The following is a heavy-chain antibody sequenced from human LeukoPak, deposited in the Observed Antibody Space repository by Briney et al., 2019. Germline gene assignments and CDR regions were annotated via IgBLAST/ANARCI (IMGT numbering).Heavy chain of an antibody. J-gene: IGHJ4*02. Sequence: ASVKVSCKASGYTFTSYYMHWVRQAPGQGLGWMGIINPSGGSTSYAQKFQGRVTMTRDTSTSTVYMELSSLRSEDTAVYYCARADFGVAVAGTFDYWGQGTLVTVSS. CDR1: GYTFTSYY. CDR2: INPSGGST. V-gene: IGHV1-46*01. CDR3: ARADFGVAVAGTFDY. D-gene: IGHD6-19*01.